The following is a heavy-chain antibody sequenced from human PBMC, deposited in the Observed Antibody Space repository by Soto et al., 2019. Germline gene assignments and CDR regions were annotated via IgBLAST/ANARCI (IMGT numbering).Heavy chain of an antibody. J-gene: IGHJ5*02. V-gene: IGHV4-31*03. D-gene: IGHD3-16*02. CDR3: ARAYRGYWFDP. CDR2: IYHSGGT. Sequence: LSLTCTVSGGSISSGGYYWSWIRQHPGKGLEWIGYIYHSGGTYYNPSVKSRVTISVDTSENQFSLKLSSVTAADTAVYYCARAYRGYWFDPWGQGTLVTVSS. CDR1: GGSISSGGYY.